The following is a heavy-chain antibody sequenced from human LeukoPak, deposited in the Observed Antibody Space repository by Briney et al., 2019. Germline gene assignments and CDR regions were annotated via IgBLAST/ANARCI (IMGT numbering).Heavy chain of an antibody. CDR1: GFTFSSYG. Sequence: HPGGSLRLSCAASGFTFSSYGMHWVRQAPGKGLEWVAVISYDGSNKYYADSVKGRFTISRDNSKNTLYLQMNSLRAEDTAVYYCAKDHLNTYYYDSSGYLFDYWGQGTLVTVSS. J-gene: IGHJ4*02. CDR3: AKDHLNTYYYDSSGYLFDY. D-gene: IGHD3-22*01. V-gene: IGHV3-30*18. CDR2: ISYDGSNK.